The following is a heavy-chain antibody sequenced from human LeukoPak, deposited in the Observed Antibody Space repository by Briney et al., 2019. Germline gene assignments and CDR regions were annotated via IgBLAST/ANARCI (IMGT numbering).Heavy chain of an antibody. J-gene: IGHJ6*02. V-gene: IGHV3-30*03. CDR1: GFTFSSYG. CDR3: ARGASYGDYLSRYGMDV. CDR2: ISYDGSEK. D-gene: IGHD4-17*01. Sequence: GGSLGLSCAASGFTFSSYGMHWVRQPPGKGLECVASISYDGSEKYFADSVKGRFTISRDDSKNTLYLQMNSLRAEDTAVYYCARGASYGDYLSRYGMDVWGQGTTVTVSS.